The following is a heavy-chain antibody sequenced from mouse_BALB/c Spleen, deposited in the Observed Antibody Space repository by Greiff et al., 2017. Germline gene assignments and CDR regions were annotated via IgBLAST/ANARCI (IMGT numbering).Heavy chain of an antibody. CDR2: ISSGSSTI. Sequence: EVKLVESGGGLVQPGGSRKLSCAASGFTFSSFGMHWVRQAPEKGLEWVAYISSGSSTIYYADTVKGRFTISRDNPKNTLFLQMTSLRSEDTAMYYCARGITTASYWYFDVWGAGTTVTVSS. D-gene: IGHD1-2*01. J-gene: IGHJ1*01. CDR1: GFTFSSFG. V-gene: IGHV5-17*02. CDR3: ARGITTASYWYFDV.